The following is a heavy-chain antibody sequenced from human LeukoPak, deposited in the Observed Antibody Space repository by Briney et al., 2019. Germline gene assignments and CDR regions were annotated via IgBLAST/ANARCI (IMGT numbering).Heavy chain of an antibody. CDR1: GFTFSSYG. J-gene: IGHJ4*02. V-gene: IGHV3-33*06. Sequence: GRSLRLSCAASGFTFSSYGMHWVRQAPGKGLEWVAVIWYDGSNKYYVDCVKGRFTITRDHSKTTLYLQMHSLRAEDTAVYYCAKGLGYSSSWPIDYWGQGTLVTVSS. CDR3: AKGLGYSSSWPIDY. D-gene: IGHD6-13*01. CDR2: IWYDGSNK.